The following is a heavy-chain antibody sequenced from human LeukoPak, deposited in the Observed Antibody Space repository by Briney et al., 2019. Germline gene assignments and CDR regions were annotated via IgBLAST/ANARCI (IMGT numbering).Heavy chain of an antibody. D-gene: IGHD3-3*01. CDR3: ASPVKYYDTWSGYPPFDY. CDR2: IIPMSGTA. V-gene: IGHV1-69*13. J-gene: IGHJ4*02. Sequence: SVTVSCTASGGTFNNFAISWVRQAPGQGLEWVGGIIPMSGTANYAQKFQGRVTITADESTSTAYMELSSLRSEDTAIYYCASPVKYYDTWSGYPPFDYWGQGTLVTVSS. CDR1: GGTFNNFA.